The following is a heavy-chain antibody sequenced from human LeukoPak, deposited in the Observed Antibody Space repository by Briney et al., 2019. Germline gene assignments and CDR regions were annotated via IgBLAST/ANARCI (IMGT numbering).Heavy chain of an antibody. CDR1: GFTFSSYG. D-gene: IGHD1-26*01. Sequence: PGGSLRLSCAASGFTFSSYGMHWVRQAPGKGLEWVALISYDGSNEYYADSVRGRFTISRDNSKFTLYMQMNSLRAEDTAVYYCAKDGGWELPSDYWGQGTLVTVSS. CDR3: AKDGGWELPSDY. J-gene: IGHJ4*02. CDR2: ISYDGSNE. V-gene: IGHV3-30*18.